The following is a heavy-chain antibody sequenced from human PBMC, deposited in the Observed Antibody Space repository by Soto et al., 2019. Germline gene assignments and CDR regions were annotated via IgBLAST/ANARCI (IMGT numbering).Heavy chain of an antibody. J-gene: IGHJ4*02. CDR2: ISPYNGKT. V-gene: IGHV1-18*04. CDR3: ARVDDYVWGSFRP. D-gene: IGHD3-16*02. Sequence: ASVKVSCKASGYTFTTHGISWVRQAPGQGLEWMGWISPYNGKTTYAQKVQGRVTMTTDTSTGTAYMELRGLRSDDTAVYYCARVDDYVWGSFRPWGQGTQVTVSS. CDR1: GYTFTTHG.